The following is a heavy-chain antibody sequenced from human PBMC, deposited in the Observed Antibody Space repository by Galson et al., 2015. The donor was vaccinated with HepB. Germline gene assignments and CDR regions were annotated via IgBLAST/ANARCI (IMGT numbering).Heavy chain of an antibody. D-gene: IGHD3-22*01. Sequence: SLRLSCAASGFTFSNYAMSWVRQAPGKGLEWVSAISGSGGSTYYADSVKGRFTISRDNSRNTLYLQMNSLRAENTAVYYCASWREDSSGYSFLLVYYYGMDVWGQGTTVTVSS. CDR1: GFTFSNYA. J-gene: IGHJ6*02. CDR2: ISGSGGST. CDR3: ASWREDSSGYSFLLVYYYGMDV. V-gene: IGHV3-23*01.